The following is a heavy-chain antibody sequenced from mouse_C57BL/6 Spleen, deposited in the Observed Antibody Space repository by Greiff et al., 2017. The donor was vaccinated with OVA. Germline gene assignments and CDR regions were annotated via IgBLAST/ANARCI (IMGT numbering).Heavy chain of an antibody. V-gene: IGHV1-53*01. J-gene: IGHJ2*01. CDR3: ARRRGPFYYVDD. CDR1: GYSFTSSW. CDR2: LNPSNGGT. Sequence: QVQLQQPGPELVKPGASVKLSCKASGYSFTSSWMHWVKQRPGQGLEWIGNLNPSNGGTNYTEKFKSKATLTVDKSSSTAYMQLSSLTSEDSAVYYCARRRGPFYYVDDWGKGTTLTVAS. D-gene: IGHD3-3*01.